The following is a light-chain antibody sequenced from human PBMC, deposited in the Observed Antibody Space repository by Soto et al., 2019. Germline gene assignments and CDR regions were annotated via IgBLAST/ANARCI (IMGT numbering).Light chain of an antibody. CDR3: QSYDSSLSGSV. V-gene: IGLV1-40*01. J-gene: IGLJ3*02. Sequence: QSVLTQPPSVSGAPGQRVTICCTGSSSDIGAGYHVHWYQQLPGTAPKLLIYGNNNRPSGVPDRFSGSKSGTSASLAITGLQAEDEADYYCQSYDSSLSGSVFGGGTKVTVL. CDR1: SSDIGAGYH. CDR2: GNN.